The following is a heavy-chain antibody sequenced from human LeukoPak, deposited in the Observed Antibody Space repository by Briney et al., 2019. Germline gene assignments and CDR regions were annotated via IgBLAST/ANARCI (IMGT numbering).Heavy chain of an antibody. CDR1: GFTVSSYS. D-gene: IGHD7-27*01. CDR3: ARDPESNWGWDLDY. J-gene: IGHJ4*02. V-gene: IGHV3-48*01. CDR2: ISSSGSMI. Sequence: PGGSLRLSCAASGFTVSSYSMNWVRQVPGKGLGWVSHISSSGSMIWYGESVKGRFTISRDSAKNSLHLQMNSLRAEDTAVYYCARDPESNWGWDLDYWGQGTLVTVSS.